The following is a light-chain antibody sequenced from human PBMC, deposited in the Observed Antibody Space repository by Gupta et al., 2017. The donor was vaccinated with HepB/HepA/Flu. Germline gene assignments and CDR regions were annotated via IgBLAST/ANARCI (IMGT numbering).Light chain of an antibody. CDR2: GAS. CDR1: QDVNNNY. V-gene: IGKV3-20*01. J-gene: IGKJ1*01. CDR3: QHYGNSPLT. Sequence: DTVLTQSPGTLSLSPGERATLSCRAAQDVNNNYLSWYQQRRGQAPRLLIYGASSRATGIPDRFSGSGSGTDFTLIINRLEPEDFAVYYCQHYGNSPLTFGQGTTVEI.